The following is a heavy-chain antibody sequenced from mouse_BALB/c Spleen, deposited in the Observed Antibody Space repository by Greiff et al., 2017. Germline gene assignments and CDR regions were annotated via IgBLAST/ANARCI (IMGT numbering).Heavy chain of an antibody. CDR1: GFSLTSYG. V-gene: IGHV2-4-1*01. CDR2: IWSGGST. CDR3: ASGAWFAY. Sequence: VQLQQSGPGLVQPSQSLSITCTDSGFSLTSYGVHWVRQSPGKGLEWLGVIWSGGSTDYNAAFISRLSISKDNSKSQVFFKMNSLQADDTAIYYCASGAWFAYWGQGTLVTVSA. J-gene: IGHJ3*01.